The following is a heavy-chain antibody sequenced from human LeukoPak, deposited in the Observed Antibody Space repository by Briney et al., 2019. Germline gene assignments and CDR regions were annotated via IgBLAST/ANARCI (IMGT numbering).Heavy chain of an antibody. CDR1: GGSFSGYY. Sequence: PSETLSLTCAVYGGSFSGYYWSWLRQPPGKGLEWIGEINHSGSTNYNPSLKSRVTISVDTSKNQFSLKLSSVTAADTAVYYCAMSVDTAMAVGGFDYWGQGTLVTVSS. J-gene: IGHJ4*02. CDR3: AMSVDTAMAVGGFDY. CDR2: INHSGST. V-gene: IGHV4-34*01. D-gene: IGHD5-18*01.